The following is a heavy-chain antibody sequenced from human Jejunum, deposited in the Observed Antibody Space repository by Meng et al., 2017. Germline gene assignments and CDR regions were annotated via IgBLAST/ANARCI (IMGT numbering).Heavy chain of an antibody. D-gene: IGHD5-18*01. CDR2: ISSSGTTI. V-gene: IGHV3-11*01. CDR3: VKALGYTYGYYF. Sequence: QVQLVESGGGLVKPGGSLRLSCAASGFTLSDSYMSWIRQAPGKGLEWVSYISSSGTTIYYADSVKGRFTISRDNAKISLYLQMTSLRAEDTAIYYCVKALGYTYGYYFWGQGTLVTVSS. J-gene: IGHJ4*02. CDR1: GFTLSDSY.